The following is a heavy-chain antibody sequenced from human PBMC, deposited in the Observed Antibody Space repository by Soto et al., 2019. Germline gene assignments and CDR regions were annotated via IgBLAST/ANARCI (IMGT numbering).Heavy chain of an antibody. CDR2: TRNKANSHTT. Sequence: LRLSCAASGFTFIDHYMDWVRQAPGKGLEWVGRTRNKANSHTTEYAASVKGRFTISRDDSKNSLYLQMNSLKVEDTAVYYCARATTVTDYWGQGALVTVSS. CDR1: GFTFIDHY. V-gene: IGHV3-72*01. J-gene: IGHJ4*02. CDR3: ARATTVTDY. D-gene: IGHD4-17*01.